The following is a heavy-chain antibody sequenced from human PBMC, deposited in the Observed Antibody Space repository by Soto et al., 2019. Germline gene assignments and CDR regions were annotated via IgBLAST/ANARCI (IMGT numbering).Heavy chain of an antibody. J-gene: IGHJ6*02. Sequence: ESGGGLVQPGGSLRLSCVASGFFLSGYDMHWVRQATGEGLEWVSAIGTAGDPYYSGSVKGRFTISRGNAENSVYLQMNSLRAGDTAVYYCARAGYDSSSYYFYAMDVWGPGTTVTVSS. D-gene: IGHD3-22*01. CDR3: ARAGYDSSSYYFYAMDV. V-gene: IGHV3-13*05. CDR1: GFFLSGYD. CDR2: IGTAGDP.